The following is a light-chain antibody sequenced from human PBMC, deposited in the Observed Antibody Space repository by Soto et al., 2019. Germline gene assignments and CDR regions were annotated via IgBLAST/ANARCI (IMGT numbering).Light chain of an antibody. Sequence: QSALTQPPSASGSPGQSVTISCTGTSSVVGAYDYVSWHQQHPGKAPKVIIYGVNKRPSGVPDRFSGSKSGNTASLTVSGLQAEDEADYYCSSYAGTSNYVFGIGTKVTVL. CDR1: SSVVGAYDY. J-gene: IGLJ1*01. V-gene: IGLV2-8*01. CDR2: GVN. CDR3: SSYAGTSNYV.